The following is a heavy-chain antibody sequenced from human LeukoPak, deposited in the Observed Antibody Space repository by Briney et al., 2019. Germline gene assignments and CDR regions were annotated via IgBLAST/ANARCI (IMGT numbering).Heavy chain of an antibody. J-gene: IGHJ4*02. D-gene: IGHD2-2*01. CDR1: GDSVSSTNYY. CDR2: IRYSESA. CDR3: ARPPGFSTSFWD. Sequence: SETLSLTCTVSGDSVSSTNYYWGWIRQPPGRGLEWIASIRYSESAYYSPSLKSRATISVDTSKNQFSLKLSSVTAADTAVYYCARPPGFSTSFWDWGQGTLVTVSS. V-gene: IGHV4-39*01.